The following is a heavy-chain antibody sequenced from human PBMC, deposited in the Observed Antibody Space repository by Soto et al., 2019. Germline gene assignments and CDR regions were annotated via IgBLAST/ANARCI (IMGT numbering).Heavy chain of an antibody. J-gene: IGHJ6*02. CDR2: INSDGSST. CDR3: ARGVAGFELGYYYYYGMDV. Sequence: GGSLRLSCAASGFTFSSYWMHWVRQAPGKGLVWVSRINSDGSSTSYADSVKGRFTISRDNAKNTLYLQMNSLRAEDTAVYYCARGVAGFELGYYYYYGMDVWGQGTTVTVSS. CDR1: GFTFSSYW. D-gene: IGHD6-19*01. V-gene: IGHV3-74*01.